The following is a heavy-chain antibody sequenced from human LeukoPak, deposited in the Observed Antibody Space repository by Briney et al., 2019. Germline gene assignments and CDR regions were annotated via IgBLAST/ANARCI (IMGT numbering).Heavy chain of an antibody. CDR2: INWNGGST. D-gene: IGHD4-17*01. CDR3: ARGGDYGDYGNWYFDL. J-gene: IGHJ2*01. CDR1: GFTFDDYG. Sequence: GGSLRLSCAASGFTFDDYGMSWVRQAPGKGLEWVSGINWNGGSTGYAVSVKGRFTISRDNAKNSLYLQMNSLRAEDTALYYCARGGDYGDYGNWYFDLWGRGTLVTVSS. V-gene: IGHV3-20*04.